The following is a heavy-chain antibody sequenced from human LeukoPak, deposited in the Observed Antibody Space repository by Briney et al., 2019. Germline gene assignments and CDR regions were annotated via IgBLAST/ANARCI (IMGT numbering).Heavy chain of an antibody. J-gene: IGHJ6*03. V-gene: IGHV4-59*01. CDR3: ARKANCGGGACYPYYYYYFFDF. D-gene: IGHD2-15*01. CDR1: GGSISSFY. Sequence: SETLSLTCSVSGGSISSFYWNWIRYTPGKGLEGIGYVSYSGSTNYNPSLKGRVSISVDTSKNQFSLSLRSVTAADTAVYYCARKANCGGGACYPYYYYYFFDFWGKGTTVTVSS. CDR2: VSYSGST.